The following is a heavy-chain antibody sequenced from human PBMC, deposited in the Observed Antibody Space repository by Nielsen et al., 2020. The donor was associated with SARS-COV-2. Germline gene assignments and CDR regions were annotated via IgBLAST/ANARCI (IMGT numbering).Heavy chain of an antibody. CDR3: AKWSSSSWYVTRGWFDP. J-gene: IGHJ5*02. D-gene: IGHD6-13*01. CDR2: ISWNSGSI. CDR1: GFTFDDYA. V-gene: IGHV3-9*01. Sequence: SLKISCAASGFTFDDYAMHWVRQAPGKGLEWVSGISWNSGSIGYADSVKGRFTISRDNAKNSLYLQMNSLRAEDTALYYCAKWSSSSWYVTRGWFDPWGQGTLVTVSS.